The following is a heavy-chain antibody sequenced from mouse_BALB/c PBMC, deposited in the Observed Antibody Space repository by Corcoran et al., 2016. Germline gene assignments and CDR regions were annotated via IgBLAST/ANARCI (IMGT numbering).Heavy chain of an antibody. D-gene: IGHD3-2*01. Sequence: QIQLVQSGPELKKPGETVKISCKASGYTFTNYGMNWVKQAPGKGLKWMGWINTYTGEPTYADDFKGRFAFSLETSASTAYLQINNLKNEDMATYFCARSSTARATDAMDYWGQGTSVTVSS. J-gene: IGHJ4*01. CDR2: INTYTGEP. CDR1: GYTFTNYG. V-gene: IGHV9-1*02. CDR3: ARSSTARATDAMDY.